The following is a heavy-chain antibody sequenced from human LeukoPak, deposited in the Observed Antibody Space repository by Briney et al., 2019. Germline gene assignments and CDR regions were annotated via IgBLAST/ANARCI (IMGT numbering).Heavy chain of an antibody. CDR2: INPSGGST. J-gene: IGHJ2*01. D-gene: IGHD3-22*01. CDR1: GYTFTSYY. V-gene: IGHV1-46*01. CDR3: AIPRGVPDYYYDSSGYYGWYFDL. Sequence: ASVKVSCKASGYTFTSYYMHWVRQAPGQGLEWMGIINPSGGSTSYAQKFQGRVTMTRDTSTSTVYMELSSLRSEDTAVYYCAIPRGVPDYYYDSSGYYGWYFDLWGRGTLVTVSS.